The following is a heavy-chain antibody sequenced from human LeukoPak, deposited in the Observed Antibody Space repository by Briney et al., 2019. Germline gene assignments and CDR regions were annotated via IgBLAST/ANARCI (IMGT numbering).Heavy chain of an antibody. V-gene: IGHV1-2*02. J-gene: IGHJ1*01. CDR2: INPNSGGT. Sequence: GASVKVSCKASGYTFTSYGISWVRQAPGQGLEWMGWINPNSGGTNYAQKFQGRVTMTRDTSISTAYMELSRLRSDDTAVYYCARERGEFEGQLLFNAEYFQHWGQGTLVTVSS. CDR1: GYTFTSYG. CDR3: ARERGEFEGQLLFNAEYFQH. D-gene: IGHD2-2*01.